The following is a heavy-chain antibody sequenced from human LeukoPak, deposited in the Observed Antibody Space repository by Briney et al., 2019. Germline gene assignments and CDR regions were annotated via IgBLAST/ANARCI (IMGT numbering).Heavy chain of an antibody. CDR1: GFTFSSYE. CDR3: AREITVVRGLMGYYHGMDV. Sequence: GGSLRLSCAASGFTFSSYEMNWVRQAPGKGLEWVSYISSSGSTIYYADSVKGRFTISRDTAKNSLYLQVDSLRAEDTAVYYCAREITVVRGLMGYYHGMDVWGQGTTVTVSS. D-gene: IGHD3-10*01. CDR2: ISSSGSTI. V-gene: IGHV3-48*03. J-gene: IGHJ6*02.